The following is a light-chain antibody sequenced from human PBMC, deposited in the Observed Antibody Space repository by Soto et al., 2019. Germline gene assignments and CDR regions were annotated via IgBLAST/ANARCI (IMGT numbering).Light chain of an antibody. Sequence: EIVMTQSPATLSVSPGERATLTCRASQGVYRNLAWYQQKPGQAPRLLIYDASNRATGIPARFSGSGSGTDFTLTISSLEPEDFAVYYCQQRSNWPWTFGQGTKVDIK. CDR3: QQRSNWPWT. CDR2: DAS. J-gene: IGKJ1*01. CDR1: QGVYRN. V-gene: IGKV3-11*01.